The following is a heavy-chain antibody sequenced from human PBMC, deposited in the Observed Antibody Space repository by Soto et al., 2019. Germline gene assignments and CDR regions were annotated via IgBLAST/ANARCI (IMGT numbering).Heavy chain of an antibody. CDR1: GGSISSYY. CDR2: IDTSRTT. CDR3: ARGPRGYVYYHGMDV. Sequence: SETLSLTCTVSGGSISSYYCSWIRQSAGKGLEWIGRIDTSRTTNYNPSLRSRVTMSVDASKNQFSLNLSSVTAADTAVYFCARGPRGYVYYHGMDVWGQRTTGTVS. D-gene: IGHD3-10*01. V-gene: IGHV4-4*07. J-gene: IGHJ6*02.